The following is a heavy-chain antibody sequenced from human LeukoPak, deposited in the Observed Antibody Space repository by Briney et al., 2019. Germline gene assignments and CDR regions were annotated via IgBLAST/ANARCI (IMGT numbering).Heavy chain of an antibody. J-gene: IGHJ5*02. D-gene: IGHD2-15*01. CDR3: AKDLLSRENMVVAATSHWFDP. V-gene: IGHV3-23*01. CDR1: GFTFSSYA. Sequence: GGSLRLSCAASGFTFSSYAMSWVRQAPGKGLEWVSAISGSGGSTYYADSVKGRFTISRDNSKNTLYLQMNSLRAEDTAVYYCAKDLLSRENMVVAATSHWFDPWGQGTLVTLSS. CDR2: ISGSGGST.